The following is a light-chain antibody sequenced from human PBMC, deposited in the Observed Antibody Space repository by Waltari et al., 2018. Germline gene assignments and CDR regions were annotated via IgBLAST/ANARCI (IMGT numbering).Light chain of an antibody. CDR2: EAN. J-gene: IGLJ1*01. V-gene: IGLV2-23*01. Sequence: QSALTQPASVSASPGQSTTGPCRGSISYIGLFTVVSWVQQYPGNPPRLLIYEANKRPPGLSDRFSATKSGNVASLTISGLQADDEADYYCCSFTSSSTYVFGSGTTVTVL. CDR1: ISYIGLFTV. CDR3: CSFTSSSTYV.